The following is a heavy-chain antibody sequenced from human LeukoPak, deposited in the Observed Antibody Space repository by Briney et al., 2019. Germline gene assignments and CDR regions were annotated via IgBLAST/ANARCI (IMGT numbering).Heavy chain of an antibody. V-gene: IGHV1-2*06. Sequence: ASVKVSCKASGYTFTGYYMHWVRQAPGQGLEWMGRINPNSGGTNYAQKFQGRVTMTRDRPISTAYMELSRLRSDDTAVYYCARVAAYSSGWLNYWGQGTLVTVSS. CDR2: INPNSGGT. D-gene: IGHD6-19*01. CDR3: ARVAAYSSGWLNY. J-gene: IGHJ4*02. CDR1: GYTFTGYY.